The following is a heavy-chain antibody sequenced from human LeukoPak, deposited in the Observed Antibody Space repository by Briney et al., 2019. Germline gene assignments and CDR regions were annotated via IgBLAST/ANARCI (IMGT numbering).Heavy chain of an antibody. D-gene: IGHD7-27*01. CDR1: GFTVRINY. J-gene: IGHJ3*02. CDR3: ARGIRQTLGTAGAFDI. Sequence: PGGSLRLPCAASGFTVRINYMSGVRQAPGKGVEGVSVTYSGGSTYYADSVEGRFTISRDNSKNTLYLQMDSLGAEDTAVYYCARGIRQTLGTAGAFDIWGQGTMVTVSS. CDR2: TYSGGST. V-gene: IGHV3-53*01.